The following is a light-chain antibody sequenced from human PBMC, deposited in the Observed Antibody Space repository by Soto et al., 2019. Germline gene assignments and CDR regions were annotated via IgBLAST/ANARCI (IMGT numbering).Light chain of an antibody. Sequence: IVLTQSPGTLSLSPGERATLSCRASQSVSSSYLAWYQQKLGQAPRLLIFGASTRATGIPDRFSGSGSGTDFTITISRLEPEDFEVYYCQQYGTSPFTFGPGTKVDFK. CDR1: QSVSSSY. CDR2: GAS. V-gene: IGKV3-20*01. J-gene: IGKJ3*01. CDR3: QQYGTSPFT.